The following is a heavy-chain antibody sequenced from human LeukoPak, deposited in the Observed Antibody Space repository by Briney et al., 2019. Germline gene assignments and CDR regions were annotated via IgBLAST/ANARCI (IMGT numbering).Heavy chain of an antibody. D-gene: IGHD3-10*01. V-gene: IGHV4-34*01. Sequence: SETLSLTCVVSGGSFSGYYWSWIRQPPGKGLEWIGEINNSGSTNYNPSLKSRVTISVDTSKNQFSLKLSSVTAADTAVYYCAREAITMVRGVISNYYYYYMDVWGKGTTVTVSS. CDR1: GGSFSGYY. CDR2: INNSGST. J-gene: IGHJ6*03. CDR3: AREAITMVRGVISNYYYYYMDV.